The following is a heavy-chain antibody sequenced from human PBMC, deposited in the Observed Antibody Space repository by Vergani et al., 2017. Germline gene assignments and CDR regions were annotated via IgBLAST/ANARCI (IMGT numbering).Heavy chain of an antibody. J-gene: IGHJ4*02. CDR1: GGTFSSYA. V-gene: IGHV1-69*04. CDR2: IIPILGIA. CDR3: ARDDYGDDDLLFDY. D-gene: IGHD4-17*01. Sequence: QVQLVQSGAEVKKPGSSVKVSCKASGGTFSSYAISWVRQAPGQGLEWMGRIIPILGIANNAQKFQGRVTMTRDTSISTAYMELRSLRSDDTAVYYCARDDYGDDDLLFDYWGQGTLVTVSS.